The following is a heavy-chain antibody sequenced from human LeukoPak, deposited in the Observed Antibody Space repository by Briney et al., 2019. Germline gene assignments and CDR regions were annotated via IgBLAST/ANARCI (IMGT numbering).Heavy chain of an antibody. Sequence: GGSLRLSCAASGFTFSSYGMHWVRQAPGKGLEWVAVISYDGSNKYYADSVKGRFTISRDNSKNTLYLQMNSLRAEDTAVYYCAKGAVYTVTRLYYYYYYYMDVWGKGTTVTVSS. V-gene: IGHV3-30*18. D-gene: IGHD4-17*01. CDR1: GFTFSSYG. CDR3: AKGAVYTVTRLYYYYYYYMDV. CDR2: ISYDGSNK. J-gene: IGHJ6*03.